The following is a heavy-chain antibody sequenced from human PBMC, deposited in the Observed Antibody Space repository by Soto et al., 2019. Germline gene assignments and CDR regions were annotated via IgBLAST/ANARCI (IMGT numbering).Heavy chain of an antibody. J-gene: IGHJ4*02. CDR2: IWYDGSNK. CDR3: ARDRSSGSSYFDY. CDR1: GFTFSSYG. D-gene: IGHD1-26*01. V-gene: IGHV3-33*01. Sequence: QVQLVESGGGVVQPGRSLRLSCAASGFTFSSYGMHWVRQAPGKGLEWVAVIWYDGSNKYYADSVKGRVTISRDNSKNTLYLQMNSLRAEDTAVYYCARDRSSGSSYFDYWGQGTLVTVSS.